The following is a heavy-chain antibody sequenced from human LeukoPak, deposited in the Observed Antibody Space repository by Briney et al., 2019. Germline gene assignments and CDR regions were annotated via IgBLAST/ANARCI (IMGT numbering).Heavy chain of an antibody. J-gene: IGHJ4*02. V-gene: IGHV3-66*01. Sequence: GGSLRLSCAASGFTFNTYTMNWVRQAPGKGLEWVSVIYSGGSTYYADSVKGRFTISRDNSKNTLYLQMNSLRAEDTAVYYCVRRDPFDYWGQGTMVTVSS. CDR3: VRRDPFDY. CDR2: IYSGGST. CDR1: GFTFNTYT.